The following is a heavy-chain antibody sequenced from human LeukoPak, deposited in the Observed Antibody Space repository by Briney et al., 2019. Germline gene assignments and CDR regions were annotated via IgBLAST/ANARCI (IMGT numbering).Heavy chain of an antibody. Sequence: ASVKVSCKASGYTFTSYYMHWVRQAPGQGLEWMGWINPNSGDTSYAQKFQGRVTMTRDTSISTAYMELSGLTSDDTAVYYCARVGDSSVYYPYYFDYWGQGTLVTVSS. CDR1: GYTFTSYY. D-gene: IGHD3-22*01. CDR2: INPNSGDT. CDR3: ARVGDSSVYYPYYFDY. J-gene: IGHJ4*02. V-gene: IGHV1-2*02.